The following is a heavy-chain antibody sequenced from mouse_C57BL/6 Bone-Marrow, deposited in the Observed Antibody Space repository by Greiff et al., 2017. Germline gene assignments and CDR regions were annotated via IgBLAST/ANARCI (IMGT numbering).Heavy chain of an antibody. CDR1: GYAFSSSW. CDR2: IYPGDGDT. V-gene: IGHV1-82*01. D-gene: IGHD2-1*01. J-gene: IGHJ4*01. Sequence: VQLQQSGPELVKPGASVKISCKASGYAFSSSWMNWVKQRPGKGLEWIGRIYPGDGDTNYNGKFKGKATLTADKSSSTAYMQLSSLTSEDSAVYFCERIGNYHYYAMDYWGQGTSVTVSS. CDR3: ERIGNYHYYAMDY.